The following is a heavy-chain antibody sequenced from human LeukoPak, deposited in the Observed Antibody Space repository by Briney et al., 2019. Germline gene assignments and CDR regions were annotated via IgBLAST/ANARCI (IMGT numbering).Heavy chain of an antibody. Sequence: GESLKISCKGSGYTFTDYWVGWVRQMPGKRLEWMGIIHPRDPDTRYSPSFQGQVTISVDKSINTAYLQWSSLKASDTARYYCARCYSSWIWYFDLWGRGTLVTVS. J-gene: IGHJ2*01. CDR3: ARCYSSWIWYFDL. D-gene: IGHD6-13*01. CDR1: GYTFTDYW. CDR2: IHPRDPDT. V-gene: IGHV5-51*01.